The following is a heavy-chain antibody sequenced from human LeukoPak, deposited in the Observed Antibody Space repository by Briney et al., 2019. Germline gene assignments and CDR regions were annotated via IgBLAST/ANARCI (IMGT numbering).Heavy chain of an antibody. J-gene: IGHJ4*02. V-gene: IGHV3-7*03. D-gene: IGHD3-10*01. CDR3: ARGGQLWFGY. Sequence: DSVKGRFTISRDSARNSLYLQMNSLRAEDTAVYFCARGGQLWFGYWGQGTLVTVSS.